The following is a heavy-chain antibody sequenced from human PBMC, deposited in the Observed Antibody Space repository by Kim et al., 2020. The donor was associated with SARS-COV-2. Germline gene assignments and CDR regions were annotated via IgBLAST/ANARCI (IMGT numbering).Heavy chain of an antibody. D-gene: IGHD2-2*01. V-gene: IGHV3-48*02. CDR3: ASSCSSTSCYGVDY. J-gene: IGHJ4*02. Sequence: ADSVKGRFTISRDNAKNSLYLQMNSLRDEDTAVYYCASSCSSTSCYGVDYWGQGTLVTVSS.